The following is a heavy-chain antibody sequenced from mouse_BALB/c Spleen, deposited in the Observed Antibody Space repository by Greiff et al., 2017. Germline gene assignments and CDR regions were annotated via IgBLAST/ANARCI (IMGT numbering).Heavy chain of an antibody. CDR1: GFNIKDTY. J-gene: IGHJ4*01. D-gene: IGHD2-14*01. V-gene: IGHV14-3*02. CDR2: IDPANGNT. Sequence: VQLQQSGAELVKPGASVKLSCTASGFNIKDTYMHWVKQRPEQGLEWIGRIDPANGNTKYDPKFQGKATITADTSSNTAYLQLSSLTSEDTAVYYCARQGYYRYDGSYYYAMDYWGQGTSVTVSS. CDR3: ARQGYYRYDGSYYYAMDY.